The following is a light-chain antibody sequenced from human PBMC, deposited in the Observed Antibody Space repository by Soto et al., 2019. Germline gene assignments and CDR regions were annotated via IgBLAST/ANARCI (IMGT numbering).Light chain of an antibody. V-gene: IGLV1-36*01. CDR3: AAWDDSLNVVV. CDR1: SSNIGNNA. Sequence: QSVLTQPPSVSDAPRQRVTISCSGSSSNIGNNAVNWYQQLPGKAPKLLIYYDDLLPSGVSDRFSGSKSGTSASLASSGLPSEAEADYYCAAWDDSLNVVVFGGGTKVTVL. CDR2: YDD. J-gene: IGLJ2*01.